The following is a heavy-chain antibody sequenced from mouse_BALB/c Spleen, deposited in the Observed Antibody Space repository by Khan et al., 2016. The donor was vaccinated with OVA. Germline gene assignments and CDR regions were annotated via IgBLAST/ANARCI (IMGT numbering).Heavy chain of an antibody. V-gene: IGHV1-4*01. CDR2: INPSNAYT. J-gene: IGHJ4*01. CDR3: TRYFHCDGSRGALDY. D-gene: IGHD1-1*01. CDR1: DYTFTRYS. Sequence: VQLQESGPELARPWHSVTMSCKASDYTFTRYSMHWIKQRPGQGLEWIGNINPSNAYTNYNQKFKDKATLTAAKSSSTAYMQLSSLTSEESAVYYCTRYFHCDGSRGALDYWGQGTSVTVSS.